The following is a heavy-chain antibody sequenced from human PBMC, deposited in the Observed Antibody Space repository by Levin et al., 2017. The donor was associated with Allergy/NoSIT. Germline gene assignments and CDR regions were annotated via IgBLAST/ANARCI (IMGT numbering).Heavy chain of an antibody. CDR3: ARWAISPGPDWFDP. V-gene: IGHV3-23*01. J-gene: IGHJ5*02. D-gene: IGHD1-14*01. CDR1: GFSFSSFA. CDR2: ISYSAEST. Sequence: GESLKISCAGSGFSFSSFALSWVRQTPGKGLEWVSAISYSAESTYYADSAKGRFAISRDNSKNTLYLQMNSLRPEDTAVYYCARWAISPGPDWFDPWGQGTLVTVSS.